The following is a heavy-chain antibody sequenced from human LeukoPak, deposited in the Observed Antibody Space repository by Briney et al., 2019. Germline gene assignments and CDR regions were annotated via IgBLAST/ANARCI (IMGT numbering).Heavy chain of an antibody. CDR3: ATLYSYGYFDY. Sequence: GGSLRLSCAASGFTFSTYAMHWVRQAPGKGLEWVAVMSFDENIKYYADSVKGRFTISRVNSKNTLYLQMNSLRVDDTAVYYCATLYSYGYFDYWGQGTLVTVSS. J-gene: IGHJ4*02. V-gene: IGHV3-30*03. CDR1: GFTFSTYA. CDR2: MSFDENIK. D-gene: IGHD5-18*01.